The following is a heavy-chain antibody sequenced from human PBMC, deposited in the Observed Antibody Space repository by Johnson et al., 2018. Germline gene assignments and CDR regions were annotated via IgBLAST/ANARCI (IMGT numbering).Heavy chain of an antibody. Sequence: QVQLVQSGGGVVQPGRSLRLSCAASGFTFSSYGMHWVRQAPGKGLEWVAVISYDGSNKYYADSVKGRFTISRDNSKNTLYLQMNSLRSEDTAVYYCASDPAPNSGYALACYYYGMDVWGQGTTVTVSS. D-gene: IGHD5-12*01. J-gene: IGHJ6*02. CDR1: GFTFSSYG. V-gene: IGHV3-30*03. CDR3: ASDPAPNSGYALACYYYGMDV. CDR2: ISYDGSNK.